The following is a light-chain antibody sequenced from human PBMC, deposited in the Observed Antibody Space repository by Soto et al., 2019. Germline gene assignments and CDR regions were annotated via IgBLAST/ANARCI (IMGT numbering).Light chain of an antibody. CDR2: DVS. CDR1: STDVGGYNY. CDR3: SSFRSPSTVV. Sequence: QSALTQPASVSGSPGQTITISCTGTSTDVGGYNYVSWYQHHPGKAPKLMISDVSNRPSGVSNRFSGSKSGNTASLTISGLQAEDEANYYCSSFRSPSTVVFGGGTKLTVL. J-gene: IGLJ2*01. V-gene: IGLV2-14*03.